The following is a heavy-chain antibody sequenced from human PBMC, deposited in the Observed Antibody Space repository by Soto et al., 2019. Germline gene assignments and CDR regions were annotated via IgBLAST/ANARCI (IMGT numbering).Heavy chain of an antibody. V-gene: IGHV1-69*13. CDR3: AREAADTAMVIDY. CDR1: GGTFSSYA. Sequence: ASVKVSCKASGGTFSSYAISWVRQAPGQGLEWMGGIIPIFGTANYAQKFQGRVTITADESTSTAYMELSSLRSEDTAVYYCAREAADTAMVIDYWGQGTLVTVSS. D-gene: IGHD5-18*01. J-gene: IGHJ4*02. CDR2: IIPIFGTA.